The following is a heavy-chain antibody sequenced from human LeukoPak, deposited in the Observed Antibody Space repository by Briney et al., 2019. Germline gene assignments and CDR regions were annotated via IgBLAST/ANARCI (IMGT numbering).Heavy chain of an antibody. V-gene: IGHV1-3*03. CDR2: INPGNGNT. J-gene: IGHJ4*02. Sequence: ASVKVSCTASGYTFTSYALHWVSQAPGQRLEWMGWINPGNGNTEYSQEFQGRVTITRDTSASTAYMELSSLRSEDMAVYYCAREGCGGDCYHFDYWGQGTLVTVSS. CDR3: AREGCGGDCYHFDY. D-gene: IGHD2-21*02. CDR1: GYTFTSYA.